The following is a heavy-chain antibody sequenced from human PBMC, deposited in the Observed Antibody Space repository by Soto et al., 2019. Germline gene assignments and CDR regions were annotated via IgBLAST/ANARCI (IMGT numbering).Heavy chain of an antibody. D-gene: IGHD3-16*01. Sequence: ASVKVSCKTSRYTFTTYDINWVRQATGQGLEWMGWINPNADKTGFAQKFQGRVTMTRDTSINTVYMELNNLRSEDTAVYYCARQRRGTWYYFDHWGQGTLVTVSS. V-gene: IGHV1-8*01. CDR3: ARQRRGTWYYFDH. CDR1: RYTFTTYD. J-gene: IGHJ4*02. CDR2: INPNADKT.